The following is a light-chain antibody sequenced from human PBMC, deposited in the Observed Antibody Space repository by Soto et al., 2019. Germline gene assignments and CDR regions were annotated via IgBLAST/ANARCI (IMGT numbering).Light chain of an antibody. CDR1: QSVGSY. J-gene: IGKJ4*01. Sequence: EIVLTQSPATLSLSSGERATLSCRASQSVGSYLAWYQHKPGQAPRLLIYDVSNRATGIPARFSGSGSGTDFTLTISSLEPEDSAVYYCQQRSNWPLTFGGGTKVDIK. CDR3: QQRSNWPLT. V-gene: IGKV3-11*01. CDR2: DVS.